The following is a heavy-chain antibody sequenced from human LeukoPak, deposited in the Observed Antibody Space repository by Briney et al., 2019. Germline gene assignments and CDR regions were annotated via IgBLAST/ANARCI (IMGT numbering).Heavy chain of an antibody. CDR2: ISGSGGST. Sequence: GGSLRLSCAASGFAFSSYAMSWVRQAPGKGLEWVSAISGSGGSTYYADSVKGRFTISRDNSKNTLYLQMNSLRAEDTAVYYCAKDEGNYDSSGYPDYWGQGTLVTVSS. D-gene: IGHD3-22*01. J-gene: IGHJ4*02. CDR3: AKDEGNYDSSGYPDY. V-gene: IGHV3-23*01. CDR1: GFAFSSYA.